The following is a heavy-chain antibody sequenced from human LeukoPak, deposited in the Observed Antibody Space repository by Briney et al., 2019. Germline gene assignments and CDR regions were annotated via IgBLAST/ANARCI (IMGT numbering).Heavy chain of an antibody. Sequence: SQTLSLTCAVSAGSINSGDYYWSWIRQPAGKGLEWIGRIFSPGTNYNYNPSLKSRVTISIDTSKNQFSLKLTSVTAADTAVYYCARGIGTSYDSSRDAFDIWGQGTMVTVSS. CDR1: AGSINSGDYY. J-gene: IGHJ3*02. D-gene: IGHD3-22*01. CDR2: IFSPGTN. V-gene: IGHV4-61*02. CDR3: ARGIGTSYDSSRDAFDI.